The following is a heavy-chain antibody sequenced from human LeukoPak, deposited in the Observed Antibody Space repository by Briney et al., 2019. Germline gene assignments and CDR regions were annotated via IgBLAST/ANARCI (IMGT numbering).Heavy chain of an antibody. Sequence: ASVKVSCKDSGYTFTSYDINWVRQATGQGLEWMGWMNPNSGNTGYAQKFQGRVTMTRNTSISTAYMELSSLRSEDTAVYYCARELLVVVPAATNYYYYGMDVWGQGTTVTVSS. CDR2: MNPNSGNT. D-gene: IGHD2-2*01. J-gene: IGHJ6*02. V-gene: IGHV1-8*01. CDR1: GYTFTSYD. CDR3: ARELLVVVPAATNYYYYGMDV.